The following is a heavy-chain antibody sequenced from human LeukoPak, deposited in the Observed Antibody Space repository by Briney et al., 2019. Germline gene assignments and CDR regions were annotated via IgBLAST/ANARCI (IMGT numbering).Heavy chain of an antibody. J-gene: IGHJ4*02. CDR3: ARAPYGSGSPYFDY. V-gene: IGHV3-21*01. CDR2: ISSSSSYI. CDR1: GFTFSSYS. D-gene: IGHD3-10*01. Sequence: PGGSLRLSCAASGFTFSSYSMNWVRQAPGKGLEWVSSISSSSSYIYYADSVKGRITISRDNAKNSLYLQMNSLRAEDTAVYYCARAPYGSGSPYFDYWGQGTLVTVSS.